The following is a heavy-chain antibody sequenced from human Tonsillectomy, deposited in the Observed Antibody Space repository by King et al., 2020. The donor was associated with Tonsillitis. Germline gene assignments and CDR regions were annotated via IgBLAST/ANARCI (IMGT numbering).Heavy chain of an antibody. CDR3: ATTIIVGVTDDAFDF. J-gene: IGHJ3*01. CDR1: GYTLTELS. Sequence: QLVQSGAEVKKPGASVKVSCKVSGYTLTELSMHWVRQAPGKGLGWMGGFDLEDGETIYAQKFQGRVTMTEDTSTDTAFMELSSLRSEDTAVYYCATTIIVGVTDDAFDFWGQGTMVTVSS. CDR2: FDLEDGET. D-gene: IGHD1-26*01. V-gene: IGHV1-24*01.